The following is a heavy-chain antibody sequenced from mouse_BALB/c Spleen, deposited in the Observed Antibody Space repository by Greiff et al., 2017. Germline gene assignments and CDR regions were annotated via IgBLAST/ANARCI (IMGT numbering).Heavy chain of an antibody. CDR2: IYPGGGYT. V-gene: IGHV1-63*02. J-gene: IGHJ3*01. CDR1: GYTFTNYW. D-gene: IGHD2-10*02. CDR3: ARSYGNYVC. Sequence: QVQLKQSGAELVRPGTSVKISCKASGYTFTNYWLGWVKQRPGHGLEWIGDIYPGGGYTNYNEKFKGKATLTADTSSSTAYTQLSSLTSEDSAVYFCARSYGNYVCWGQGTLVTVSA.